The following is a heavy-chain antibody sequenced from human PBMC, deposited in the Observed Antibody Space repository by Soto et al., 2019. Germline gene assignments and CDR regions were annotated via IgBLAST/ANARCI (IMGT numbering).Heavy chain of an antibody. D-gene: IGHD6-13*01. J-gene: IGHJ4*02. CDR2: IYYSGST. CDR3: ARAPAPLDSSSWYYFDY. CDR1: GGSTSSYY. Sequence: SETLSLTCTVSGGSTSSYYWSWIRQPPGKGLEWIGYIYYSGSTNYNPSLKSRVTISVDTSKNQFSLKLSSVTAADTAVYYCARAPAPLDSSSWYYFDYWGQGTLVTVSS. V-gene: IGHV4-59*01.